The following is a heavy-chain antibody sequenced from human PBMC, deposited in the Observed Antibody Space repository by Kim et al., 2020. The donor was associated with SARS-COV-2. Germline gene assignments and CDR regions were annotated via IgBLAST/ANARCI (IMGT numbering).Heavy chain of an antibody. V-gene: IGHV3-72*01. CDR3: VRIGSLYYYGMDV. J-gene: IGHJ6*02. Sequence: EYAALVKGRFTISRDESKNSLYLQMNSLKTEDTAVYYCVRIGSLYYYGMDVWGQGTTVTVSS. D-gene: IGHD3-10*01.